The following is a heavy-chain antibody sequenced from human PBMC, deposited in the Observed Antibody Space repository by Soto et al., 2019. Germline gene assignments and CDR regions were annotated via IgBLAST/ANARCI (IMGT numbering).Heavy chain of an antibody. CDR2: ISSSSSYI. V-gene: IGHV3-21*01. Sequence: EVPLVESGGGLVKPGGSLRLSCAASGFSFSNYGMNWVRQAPGKGLEWVSSISSSSSYISYADSVKGRFTISRDNAKNSGYLQMNSLGAEDTAVYYCARSDCTSTSCYVVWFDPWGQGTLVTVSS. J-gene: IGHJ5*02. CDR3: ARSDCTSTSCYVVWFDP. D-gene: IGHD2-2*01. CDR1: GFSFSNYG.